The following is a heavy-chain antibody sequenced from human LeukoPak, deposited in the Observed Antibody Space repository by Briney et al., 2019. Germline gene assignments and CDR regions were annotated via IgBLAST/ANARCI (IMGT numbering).Heavy chain of an antibody. Sequence: SVKVSCKASGGTFSSYAISWVRQAPGQGLEWMGGIIPIFGTANYAQKFQGRVTITADVSTSTAYMELSSLRSEDTAVYYCARDKGGRYSSGWYAETNWFDPWGQGTLVTVSS. CDR3: ARDKGGRYSSGWYAETNWFDP. J-gene: IGHJ5*02. CDR1: GGTFSSYA. CDR2: IIPIFGTA. V-gene: IGHV1-69*13. D-gene: IGHD6-19*01.